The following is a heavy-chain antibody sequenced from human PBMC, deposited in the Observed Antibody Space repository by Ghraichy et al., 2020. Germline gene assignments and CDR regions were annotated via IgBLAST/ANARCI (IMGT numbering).Heavy chain of an antibody. V-gene: IGHV3-53*01. J-gene: IGHJ3*02. CDR1: GFTVSSNY. D-gene: IGHD2-2*01. CDR2: IYSGGST. Sequence: GGSLRLSCAASGFTVSSNYMSWVRQAPGKGLEWVSVIYSGGSTYYADSVKGRFTISRDNSKNTLYLQMNSLRAEDTAVYYCARDLYYQEAFDIWGQGTMVTVSS. CDR3: ARDLYYQEAFDI.